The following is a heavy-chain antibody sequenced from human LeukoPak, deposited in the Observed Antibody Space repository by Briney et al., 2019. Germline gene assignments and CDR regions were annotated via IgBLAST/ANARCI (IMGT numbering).Heavy chain of an antibody. CDR1: GGSFSGYY. J-gene: IGHJ4*02. V-gene: IGHV4-34*01. CDR2: INHSGST. D-gene: IGHD3-22*01. Sequence: SETLSLTCAVSGGSFSGYYWSWFRQPPGKGLGWIGEINHSGSTNYNPSPKSRVTISVDTSKNQFSLKLSSVTAADTAVYYCAPYYYDSSGQMRGDYFDYWGQGTLVTVSS. CDR3: APYYYDSSGQMRGDYFDY.